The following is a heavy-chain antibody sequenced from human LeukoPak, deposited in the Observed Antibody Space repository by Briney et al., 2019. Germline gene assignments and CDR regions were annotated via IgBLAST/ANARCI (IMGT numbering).Heavy chain of an antibody. CDR1: GSTFTSYD. V-gene: IGHV1-8*03. J-gene: IGHJ5*02. D-gene: IGHD4-11*01. Sequence: ASVKVSCKASGSTFTSYDINWVRQATGQGLEWMGWMNPNSGNTGYAQKFQGRVTITRNTSVSTAYMELSSLRSEDTAVYYCARVRPRDYSSNWFDPWGQGTLVTVSS. CDR3: ARVRPRDYSSNWFDP. CDR2: MNPNSGNT.